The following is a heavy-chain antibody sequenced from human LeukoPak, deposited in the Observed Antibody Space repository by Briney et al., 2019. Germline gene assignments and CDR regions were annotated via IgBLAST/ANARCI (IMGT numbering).Heavy chain of an antibody. CDR1: GFTFTNYE. D-gene: IGHD5-18*01. CDR3: GKGNTASRPGFVD. J-gene: IGHJ4*02. Sequence: GGSLRLSCAASGFTFTNYEMSWVRQAPGKGLEWLSSISGSGDSVFYADPVKGRFTISRDNSLNTLHLQMNSLRAEDTAFYYCGKGNTASRPGFVDWGQGTLVTVSS. V-gene: IGHV3-23*01. CDR2: ISGSGDSV.